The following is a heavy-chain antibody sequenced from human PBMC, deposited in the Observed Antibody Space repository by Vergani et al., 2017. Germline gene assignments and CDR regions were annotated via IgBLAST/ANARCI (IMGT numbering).Heavy chain of an antibody. CDR3: TKGSRGYTGYFFDY. V-gene: IGHV3-23*01. Sequence: EVQLLESGGGLVQPGGSLRLSCEASGFSFPGYAMSWVRQAPGKGLEWVSSVSASSATPYYADSVKGRFIISRDNSKNTLHLQMNSLRADDTAVYYCTKGSRGYTGYFFDYWGHGTLATVSS. CDR2: VSASSATP. J-gene: IGHJ4*01. D-gene: IGHD5-12*01. CDR1: GFSFPGYA.